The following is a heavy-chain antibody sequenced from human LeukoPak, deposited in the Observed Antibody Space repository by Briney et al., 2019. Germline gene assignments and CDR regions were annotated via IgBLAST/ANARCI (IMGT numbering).Heavy chain of an antibody. V-gene: IGHV1-69*13. Sequence: ASVKVSCKASGGTFSSYAISWVRQAPGQGLERMGGIIPIFGTANYAQKFQGRVTITADESTSAAYMELSSLRSEDTAVYYCASNYYYGSGSYVSLDYWGQGTQVTVSS. CDR3: ASNYYYGSGSYVSLDY. J-gene: IGHJ4*02. CDR1: GGTFSSYA. D-gene: IGHD3-10*01. CDR2: IIPIFGTA.